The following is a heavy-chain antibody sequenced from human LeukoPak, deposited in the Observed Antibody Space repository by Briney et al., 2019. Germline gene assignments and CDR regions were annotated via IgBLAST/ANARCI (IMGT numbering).Heavy chain of an antibody. CDR3: ARGRGKRSREKGYFDY. CDR1: GGSISSSSYY. Sequence: SETLSLTCTVSGGSISSSSYYWGWIRQPPGKGLEWIGSIYYSGSTYYNPSLKSRVTISVDTSKNQFSLKLSSVTAADTAVYYCARGRGKRSREKGYFDYWGQGTLVTVSS. V-gene: IGHV4-39*07. CDR2: IYYSGST. D-gene: IGHD3-10*01. J-gene: IGHJ4*02.